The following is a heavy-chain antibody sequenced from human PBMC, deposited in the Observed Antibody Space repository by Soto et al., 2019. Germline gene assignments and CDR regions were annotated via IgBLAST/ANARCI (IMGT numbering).Heavy chain of an antibody. V-gene: IGHV3-15*01. J-gene: IGHJ1*01. Sequence: PVGSLRLSCAASGFTFTNAWMSWVRQAPGKGLEWVGRIKSKTDGGTTDYAAPVKGRFTISRDDSKNTLYLQMNSLKTEDTAVYYCTTARGTYGAEYFQHWGQGTLVTVSS. CDR2: IKSKTDGGTT. D-gene: IGHD4-17*01. CDR1: GFTFTNAW. CDR3: TTARGTYGAEYFQH.